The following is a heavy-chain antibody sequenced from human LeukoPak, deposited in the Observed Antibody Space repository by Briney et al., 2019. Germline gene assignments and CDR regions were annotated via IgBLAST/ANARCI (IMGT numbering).Heavy chain of an antibody. CDR2: ISSSSSYI. Sequence: PGGSLRLSCAASGFTFSSYSMNWVRQAPGKGLEWVSSISSSSSYIYYADSVKGRFTISRDNAKNSLYLQMNSLRAEDTAVYYCARSDIVVVPAAMVAFDIWGQGTMVTVSS. D-gene: IGHD2-2*01. V-gene: IGHV3-21*01. J-gene: IGHJ3*02. CDR3: ARSDIVVVPAAMVAFDI. CDR1: GFTFSSYS.